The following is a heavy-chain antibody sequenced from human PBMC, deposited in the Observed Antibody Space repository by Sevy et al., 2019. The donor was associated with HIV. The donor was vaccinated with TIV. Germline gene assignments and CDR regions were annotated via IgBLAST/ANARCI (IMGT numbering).Heavy chain of an antibody. V-gene: IGHV6-1*01. CDR2: TYYRSKWYN. J-gene: IGHJ4*02. CDR3: ARGPFSTPASYFDY. Sequence: KQSQTLSLTCAISGDSVSSNSAAWNWIRQSPSRGLEWLGRTYYRSKWYNVYAVSVKSRITINPDTSKNQFSLQLNSVTPEDTAVYYCARGPFSTPASYFDYWGQGTLVTVSS. D-gene: IGHD2-15*01. CDR1: GDSVSSNSAA.